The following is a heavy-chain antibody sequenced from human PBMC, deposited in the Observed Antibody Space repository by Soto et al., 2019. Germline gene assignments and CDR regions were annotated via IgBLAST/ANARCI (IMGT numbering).Heavy chain of an antibody. V-gene: IGHV1-2*02. J-gene: IGHJ6*02. CDR1: GYTFTGYY. D-gene: IGHD3-3*01. CDR3: AREEGGTIFAYYGMDV. Sequence: ASVKVSCKASGYTFTGYYMHWVRQAPGQGLEWMGWINPNSGGTNYAQKFQGRVTMTRDTSISTAYMELSRLRSDDTAVYYCAREEGGTIFAYYGMDVWGQGTTVTV. CDR2: INPNSGGT.